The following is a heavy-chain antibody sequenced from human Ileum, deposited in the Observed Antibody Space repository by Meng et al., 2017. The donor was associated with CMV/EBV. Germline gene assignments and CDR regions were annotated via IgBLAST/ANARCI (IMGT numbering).Heavy chain of an antibody. V-gene: IGHV3-23*03. J-gene: IGHJ4*02. CDR3: ARWGGEGSTSGLDS. D-gene: IGHD2/OR15-2a*01. Sequence: GGSLRLSCAASGFIFRNYAMSWVRQAPGRRLERVAIIYSGGSGTYYADSLKGRFTISRDDSNHTLYLQMDSLRAEDTSVYYCARWGGEGSTSGLDSWGQGTLVTVSS. CDR2: IYSGGSGT. CDR1: GFIFRNYA.